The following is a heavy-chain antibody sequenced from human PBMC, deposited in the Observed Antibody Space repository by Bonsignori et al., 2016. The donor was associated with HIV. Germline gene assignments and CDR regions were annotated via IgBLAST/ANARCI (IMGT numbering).Heavy chain of an antibody. V-gene: IGHV4-4*07. CDR3: ARDSRILHHDGYFDY. Sequence: QVQLQESGPGLVKPSETLSLTCTVSGGSISIYCWSWIRQPAGKGLEWIGRSCPTGSSSYKPSLKSRVTMSVDSSKNQFSLNLRSVTAADTAIYYCARDSRILHHDGYFDYWGQGTPVTVSS. CDR1: GGSISIYC. J-gene: IGHJ4*02. CDR2: SCPTGSS. D-gene: IGHD2/OR15-2a*01.